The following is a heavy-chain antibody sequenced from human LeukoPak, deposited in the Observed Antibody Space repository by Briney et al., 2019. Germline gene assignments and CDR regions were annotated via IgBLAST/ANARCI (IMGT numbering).Heavy chain of an antibody. J-gene: IGHJ4*02. CDR2: ISYDGSNK. V-gene: IGHV3-30-3*01. Sequence: PGRSLRLSCAASGFTFSSYAMHWVRQAPCKGLEWVAVISYDGSNKYYADSVKGRFTISRDNSKNTLYLQMNSLRAEDTAVYYCASPRYSSGWQVGDYFDYWGQGTLVTVSS. CDR3: ASPRYSSGWQVGDYFDY. D-gene: IGHD6-19*01. CDR1: GFTFSSYA.